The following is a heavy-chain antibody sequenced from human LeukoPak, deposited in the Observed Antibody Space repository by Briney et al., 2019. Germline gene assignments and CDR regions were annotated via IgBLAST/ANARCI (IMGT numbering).Heavy chain of an antibody. CDR2: ITGSGDST. J-gene: IGHJ4*02. Sequence: PGGSLRLSCAVSGVSFSSYAVGWVRQTPGKGLQLVSTITGSGDSTFYADSVNGRFTVSRDNSKNTLYLQMSSLRADHTALYYCAFGPHQQWLLADYWGQGTLVTVSS. V-gene: IGHV3-23*01. CDR1: GVSFSSYA. CDR3: AFGPHQQWLLADY. D-gene: IGHD6-19*01.